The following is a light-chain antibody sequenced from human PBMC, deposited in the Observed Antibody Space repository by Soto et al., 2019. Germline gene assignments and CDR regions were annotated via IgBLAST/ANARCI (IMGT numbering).Light chain of an antibody. CDR1: SGSVSTDNS. J-gene: IGLJ2*01. V-gene: IGLV8-61*01. Sequence: QAVVTQEPSFSVSPGGTVTLTCGLSSGSVSTDNSPSWYQQTPGQGPRTLIYSTNTRSSGVPERFSGSILGSKAALTITGAQADDESDYYCLLYLGSDVWVFGGGTQLTVL. CDR2: STN. CDR3: LLYLGSDVWV.